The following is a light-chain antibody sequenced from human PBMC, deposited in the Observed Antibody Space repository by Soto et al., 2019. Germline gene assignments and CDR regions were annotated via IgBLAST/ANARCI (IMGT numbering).Light chain of an antibody. CDR2: DVT. J-gene: IGLJ1*01. CDR3: CSYVGSYTSYV. V-gene: IGLV2-11*01. CDR1: CSDVGTYNF. Sequence: QSVLTQPRSVSGSPGQSVTISCTGTCSDVGTYNFVSWYQQHPGKAPKFMIYDVTKRPSGVPDRFSGSKSGNTASLTISGLQAEDEADYYCCSYVGSYTSYVFGTGTKLTVL.